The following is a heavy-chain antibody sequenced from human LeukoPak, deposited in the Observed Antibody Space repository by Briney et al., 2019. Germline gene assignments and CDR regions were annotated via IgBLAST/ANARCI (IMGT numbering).Heavy chain of an antibody. D-gene: IGHD3-3*01. CDR1: GFTFSDYY. J-gene: IGHJ1*01. Sequence: GGSLRLSCAASGFTFSDYYMSWIRQAPGKGLEGVSYISSSGSTIYYADSVMGRFTISRDNAKNSLYLQMNSLRAEDTAVYYCARLYDRSPPEHWGQGTLVTVSS. V-gene: IGHV3-11*04. CDR2: ISSSGSTI. CDR3: ARLYDRSPPEH.